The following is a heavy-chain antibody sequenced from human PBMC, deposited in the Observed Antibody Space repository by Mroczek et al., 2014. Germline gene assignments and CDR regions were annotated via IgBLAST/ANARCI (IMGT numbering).Heavy chain of an antibody. J-gene: IGHJ3*02. V-gene: IGHV3-33*01. CDR1: GFTFSSYG. D-gene: IGHD3-10*01. Sequence: QVQLVQSGGGVVQPGRSLRLSCAASGFTFSSYGMHWVRQAPGKGLEWVAVIWYDGSNKYYADSVKGRFTISRDNSKNTLYLQMNSLRAEDTAVYYCATERVREFRVPWSKDAFDIVGPRDNGHRL. CDR2: IWYDGSNK. CDR3: ATERVREFRVPWSKDAFDI.